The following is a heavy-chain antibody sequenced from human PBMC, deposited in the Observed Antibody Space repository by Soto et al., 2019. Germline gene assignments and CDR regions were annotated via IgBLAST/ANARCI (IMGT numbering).Heavy chain of an antibody. CDR2: IYYSGST. CDR1: GGSISSSSYY. Sequence: WATLSLTCTVSGGSISSSSYYWGWIRQPPGKGLEWIGSIYYSGSTYYNPSLKSRVTISVDTSKNQFSLKLSSVTAADTAAYYCARESSGHMIPSYGMDVWGQGTTVTVSS. CDR3: ARESSGHMIPSYGMDV. D-gene: IGHD3-16*01. J-gene: IGHJ6*02. V-gene: IGHV4-39*02.